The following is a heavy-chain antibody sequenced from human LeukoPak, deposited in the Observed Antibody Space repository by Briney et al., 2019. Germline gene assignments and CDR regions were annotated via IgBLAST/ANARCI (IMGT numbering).Heavy chain of an antibody. D-gene: IGHD6-19*01. CDR3: ARSTGGWSYFVH. J-gene: IGHJ4*02. Sequence: PSETLSLTCTVSGGSISSNYWSWIRQPPGKGLEWIGYIYDSGTTNYNPSLKSRATISEDMSKNQFSLKVRSVTAADTAVYYCARSTGGWSYFVHWGQGILVTVSS. V-gene: IGHV4-59*01. CDR2: IYDSGTT. CDR1: GGSISSNY.